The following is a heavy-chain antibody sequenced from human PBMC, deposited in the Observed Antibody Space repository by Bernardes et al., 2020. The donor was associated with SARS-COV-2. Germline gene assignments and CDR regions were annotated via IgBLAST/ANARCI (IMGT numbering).Heavy chain of an antibody. J-gene: IGHJ2*01. CDR2: ISWNSGSI. Sequence: GGSLRLSCAASGFTFDDYAMHWVRQAPGKGLEWVSGISWNSGSIGYADSVKGRFTISRDNAKNSLYLQMNSLRAEDTALYYCAKVGGDGYNFNWYFDLWGRGTLVTGSS. CDR1: GFTFDDYA. D-gene: IGHD5-12*01. V-gene: IGHV3-9*01. CDR3: AKVGGDGYNFNWYFDL.